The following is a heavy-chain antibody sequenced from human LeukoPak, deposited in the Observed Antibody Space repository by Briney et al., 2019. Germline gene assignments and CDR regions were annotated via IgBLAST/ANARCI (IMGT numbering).Heavy chain of an antibody. CDR3: ARGPYCSSTSCYSPYYSYYMDV. CDR1: GYSFTNYW. D-gene: IGHD2-2*01. V-gene: IGHV5-51*01. Sequence: NRGESLKISCKGSGYSFTNYWIGWVRQMPGKGLEWMGIIYPGDSNTRYSPSFQGQVTISADKSITTAYLQWGSLKASDTAIYYCARGPYCSSTSCYSPYYSYYMDVWGKGTTVTVS. CDR2: IYPGDSNT. J-gene: IGHJ6*03.